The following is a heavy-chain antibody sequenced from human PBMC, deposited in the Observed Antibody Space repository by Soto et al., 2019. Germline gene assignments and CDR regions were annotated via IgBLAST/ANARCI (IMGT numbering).Heavy chain of an antibody. CDR2: INHSGST. V-gene: IGHV4-34*01. Sequence: QVQLQQWGAGLLKPSETLSLTCAVYGGSFSGYYWSWIRQPPGKGLEWIGEINHSGSTNYNPSLKSRVTISVDTSKNQFRLKLSSVTAADTAVYYCARGVVVVVAATPSFDYWGQGTLVTVSS. J-gene: IGHJ4*02. D-gene: IGHD2-15*01. CDR1: GGSFSGYY. CDR3: ARGVVVVVAATPSFDY.